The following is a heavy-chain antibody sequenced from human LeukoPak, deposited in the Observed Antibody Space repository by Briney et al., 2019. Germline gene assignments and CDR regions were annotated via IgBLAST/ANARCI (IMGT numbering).Heavy chain of an antibody. CDR3: ARADGSGWDYYYYYMDV. Sequence: PSETLSLTCAVYGGSISSSSYYWGWIRQPPGKGLEWIGSIYYSGSTNYNPSLKSRVTISVDTSKNQFSLKLSSVTAADTAVYYCARADGSGWDYYYYYMDVWGKGTTVTISS. CDR1: GGSISSSSYY. V-gene: IGHV4-39*07. J-gene: IGHJ6*03. CDR2: IYYSGST. D-gene: IGHD3-10*01.